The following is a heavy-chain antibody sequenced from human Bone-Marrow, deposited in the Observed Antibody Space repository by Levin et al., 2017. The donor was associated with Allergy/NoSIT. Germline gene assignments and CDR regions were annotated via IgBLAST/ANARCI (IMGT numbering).Heavy chain of an antibody. CDR3: VRERMEDRGLVKLPAAVFDF. V-gene: IGHV1-69*04. J-gene: IGHJ4*02. D-gene: IGHD2-2*01. CDR2: IIPSLGIA. CDR1: GGTFNSYS. Sequence: PGESLKISCKASGGTFNSYSFSWVRQAPGQGFEWMGRIIPSLGIADSAQNFLGRVTITADMSTSTAYMGLSSLRSEDTALYFCVRERMEDRGLVKLPAAVFDFWGQGTLVTVSS.